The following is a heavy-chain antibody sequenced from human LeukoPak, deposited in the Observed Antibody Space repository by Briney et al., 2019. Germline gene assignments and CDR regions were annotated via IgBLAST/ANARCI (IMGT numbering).Heavy chain of an antibody. J-gene: IGHJ4*02. V-gene: IGHV3-23*01. CDR2: ISGNGGST. D-gene: IGHD5-18*01. CDR3: AKGIELSLTYVDH. CDR1: GFSFSSYV. Sequence: GGSLRLSCVASGFSFSSYVMNWVRQAPGPGLEWVSAISGNGGSTYYADSVKGRFTISRDNSKNTLYLEMNSLRAEDTAVHYCAKGIELSLTYVDHWGQGTLVTAFS.